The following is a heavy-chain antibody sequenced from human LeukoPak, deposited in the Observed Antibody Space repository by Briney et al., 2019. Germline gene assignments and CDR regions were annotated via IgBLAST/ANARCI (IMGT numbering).Heavy chain of an antibody. D-gene: IGHD3-22*01. CDR2: ISWNSGSI. CDR3: AKAYYYDSSGFWFDP. Sequence: PGGSLRLSCAASGFTLDDYAMHWVRQAPGKGLEWVSGISWNSGSIGYADSVKGRFTISRDNAKNSLYLQMNSLRAEDTALYYCAKAYYYDSSGFWFDPWGQGTLVTVSS. J-gene: IGHJ5*02. V-gene: IGHV3-9*01. CDR1: GFTLDDYA.